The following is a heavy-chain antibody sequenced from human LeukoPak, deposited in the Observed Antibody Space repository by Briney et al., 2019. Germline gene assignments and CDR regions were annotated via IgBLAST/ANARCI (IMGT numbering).Heavy chain of an antibody. CDR2: IYYSGST. CDR3: AGSSSSYYGMDV. D-gene: IGHD6-13*01. CDR1: GGSISSYY. V-gene: IGHV4-59*01. J-gene: IGHJ6*02. Sequence: PSETLSLACAVSGGSISSYYWTWIRQPPGKGLEWIGYIYYSGSTNYNPSLRSRVTISVDTSKNQFSLKLSSVTAADTAVYYCAGSSSSYYGMDVWGQGTTVTVSS.